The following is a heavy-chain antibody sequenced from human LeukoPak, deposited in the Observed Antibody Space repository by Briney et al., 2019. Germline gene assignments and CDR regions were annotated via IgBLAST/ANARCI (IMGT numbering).Heavy chain of an antibody. J-gene: IGHJ5*02. CDR2: LYSSGTT. V-gene: IGHV4-4*09. D-gene: IGHD2-2*01. CDR1: GASVGTNY. Sequence: SETLSLTCTVSGASVGTNYWNWIRQPPGKGLEWIGYLYSSGTTNYNPSLKSRVTISVDTSKNQFSLKLSSVTAADTAVYYCARGRYCSSTSCYWGLNWFDPWGQGTLVTVSS. CDR3: ARGRYCSSTSCYWGLNWFDP.